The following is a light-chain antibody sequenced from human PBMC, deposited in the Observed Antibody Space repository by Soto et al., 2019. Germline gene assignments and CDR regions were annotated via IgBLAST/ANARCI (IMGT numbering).Light chain of an antibody. J-gene: IGLJ1*01. CDR3: SSYTSSTSPHV. CDR1: SSDVGGYNY. CDR2: DVS. V-gene: IGLV2-14*01. Sequence: QSALTQPASVSGSPGQSITISCTGTSSDVGGYNYVSWYQQHPGKAPKLMIYDVSNRPSGVSNRFSGSKSGNTASLTISGLQAEDEADYYCSSYTSSTSPHVFGTGTKVTVL.